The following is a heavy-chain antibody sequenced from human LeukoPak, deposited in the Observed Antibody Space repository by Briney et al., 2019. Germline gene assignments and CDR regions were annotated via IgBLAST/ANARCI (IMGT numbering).Heavy chain of an antibody. CDR1: GFTFSSYA. D-gene: IGHD3-10*01. CDR2: ISGSGGST. V-gene: IGHV3-23*01. Sequence: GGSLRLSCAASGFTFSSYAMSWVRQAPGKGLEWVSAISGSGGSTYYADSVKGRFTISRDNSKNTLYLQMNSLRAEDTAVYYCAKDYGSGSYWPPQGPFYYYGMDVWGQGTTVTVSS. CDR3: AKDYGSGSYWPPQGPFYYYGMDV. J-gene: IGHJ6*02.